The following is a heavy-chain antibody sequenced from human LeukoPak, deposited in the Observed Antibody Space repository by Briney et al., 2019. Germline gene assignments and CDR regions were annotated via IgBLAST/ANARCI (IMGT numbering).Heavy chain of an antibody. Sequence: PGGSLRLSCAASGFTFNTYSMNWVRQAPGKGLEWVSFISSGSNTIYYADSVKGRFTISRDNAKNSLYLRMDSLRDEDTAVYYCARNGVDSTYDIWGQGTVVTVSS. D-gene: IGHD2-8*01. V-gene: IGHV3-48*02. CDR3: ARNGVDSTYDI. J-gene: IGHJ3*02. CDR2: ISSGSNTI. CDR1: GFTFNTYS.